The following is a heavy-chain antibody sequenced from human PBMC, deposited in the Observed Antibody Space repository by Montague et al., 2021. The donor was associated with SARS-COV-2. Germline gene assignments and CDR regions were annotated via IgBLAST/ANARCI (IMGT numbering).Heavy chain of an antibody. D-gene: IGHD4-23*01. V-gene: IGHV2-70*01. CDR2: IDWDDDK. J-gene: IGHJ6*02. CDR3: ARMTTVVTLGYYYYYGMDV. CDR1: GFSLSTSGMC. Sequence: PALVTPTQTLTLICTLSGFSLSTSGMCVSWIRQPPGKALEWLALIDWDDDKYYSTSLKTRLTISKDTSKNQVVLTMTNMDPVDTATYYCARMTTVVTLGYYYYYGMDVWGQGTTVTVSS.